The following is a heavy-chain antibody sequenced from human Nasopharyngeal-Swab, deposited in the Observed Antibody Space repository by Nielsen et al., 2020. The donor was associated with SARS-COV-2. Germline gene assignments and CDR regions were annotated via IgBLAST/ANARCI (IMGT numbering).Heavy chain of an antibody. D-gene: IGHD3-22*01. CDR2: INSDGSST. Sequence: WIRQPPGKGLVWVSRINSDGSSTSHADSVKGRFTISRDSAKNTLYLQMNSLRAEDTAVYYCARDEITMIAAFDYWGQGTLVTVSS. CDR3: ARDEITMIAAFDY. V-gene: IGHV3-74*01. J-gene: IGHJ4*02.